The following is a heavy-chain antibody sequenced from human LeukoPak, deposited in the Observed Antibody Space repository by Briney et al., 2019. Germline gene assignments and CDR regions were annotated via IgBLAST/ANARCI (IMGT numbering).Heavy chain of an antibody. V-gene: IGHV3-7*01. CDR1: AFTLTTSC. J-gene: IGHJ4*02. Sequence: AGSLRLSCAASAFTLTTSCMSWVRQAPGKGLEWVGNTKQDGSEKNYVDSVKGRFTISRDNSKNSLHLQMNSLRAEDTAVYYCAKDGGGPLDWGQGALVTVSS. D-gene: IGHD3-10*01. CDR2: TKQDGSEK. CDR3: AKDGGGPLD.